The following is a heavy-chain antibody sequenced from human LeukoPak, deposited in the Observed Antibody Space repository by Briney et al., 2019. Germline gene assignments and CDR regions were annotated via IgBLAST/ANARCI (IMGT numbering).Heavy chain of an antibody. D-gene: IGHD3-3*01. CDR2: ISSSAYM. J-gene: IGHJ3*02. CDR1: GFNLSTYN. CDR3: ARKGRIYDFWSGSLHAFDI. Sequence: PGGSLRLSCAASGFNLSTYNMNWVRQAPGKGLQWVSSISSSAYMYYADSMRGRFTISRDNAKNSLYLQMNNLRADDTAVYFCARKGRIYDFWSGSLHAFDIWGQGAMVTVSS. V-gene: IGHV3-21*01.